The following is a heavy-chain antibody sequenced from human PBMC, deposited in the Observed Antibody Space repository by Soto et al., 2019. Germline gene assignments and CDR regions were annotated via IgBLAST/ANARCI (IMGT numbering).Heavy chain of an antibody. Sequence: QVQLVESGGGVVQPGRSLRLSCAASGFTFSSYAMHWVRQAPGKGLEWVAVISYDGSNKYYADSVKGRFTISRDNSKNTLYLQMNSLRAEDTAVHYCARDKAGDYDYVWGSWGQGTLVTVSS. J-gene: IGHJ4*02. D-gene: IGHD3-16*01. CDR2: ISYDGSNK. CDR3: ARDKAGDYDYVWGS. CDR1: GFTFSSYA. V-gene: IGHV3-30-3*01.